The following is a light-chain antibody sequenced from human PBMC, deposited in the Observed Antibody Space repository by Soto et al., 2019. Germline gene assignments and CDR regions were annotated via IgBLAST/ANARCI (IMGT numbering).Light chain of an antibody. J-gene: IGKJ4*01. CDR3: QQYNNWLT. CDR1: QSVNNN. Sequence: EIVMTQSPATLSVSPGERATLSCRASQSVNNNLAWYQQRPGQAPRLLIYDASTRATGISARFSGGGSGTEFPLTISSLQSEDFAVYYCQQYNNWLTFGGGTKVEI. V-gene: IGKV3-15*01. CDR2: DAS.